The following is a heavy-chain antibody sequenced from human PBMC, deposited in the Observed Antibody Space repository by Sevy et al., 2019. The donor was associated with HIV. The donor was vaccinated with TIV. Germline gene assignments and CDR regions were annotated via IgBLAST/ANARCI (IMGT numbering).Heavy chain of an antibody. V-gene: IGHV3-9*01. Sequence: GGSLRLSCAASGFTFDDYGMHWVRQAPGKGLEWVSGISWSSDIIGYADSVKGRFTISRDNAKKSLYLQMNSLRAEDTALYYCAKDLASEGTGYYHCDYWGQGTLVTVSS. CDR2: ISWSSDII. CDR1: GFTFDDYG. J-gene: IGHJ4*02. CDR3: AKDLASEGTGYYHCDY. D-gene: IGHD3-9*01.